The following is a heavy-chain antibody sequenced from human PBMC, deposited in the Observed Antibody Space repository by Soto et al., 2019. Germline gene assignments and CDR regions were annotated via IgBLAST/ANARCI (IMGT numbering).Heavy chain of an antibody. CDR2: IKEDGSEK. V-gene: IGHV3-7*03. J-gene: IGHJ4*02. CDR1: EFNFYNYW. CDR3: ARGLSRAGNS. Sequence: GGSLRLSCAVSEFNFYNYWVNWVRQAPGKGLEWLANIKEDGSEKNYVDSVKGRFTISRDNAENSVYLQMNSLRAEDTAIYYCARGLSRAGNSWGQGTLVTVAS.